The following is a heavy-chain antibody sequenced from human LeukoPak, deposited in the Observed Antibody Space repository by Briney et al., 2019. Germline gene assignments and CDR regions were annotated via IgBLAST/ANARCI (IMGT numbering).Heavy chain of an antibody. CDR2: IYYSGST. Sequence: PSETLSLTCTVSGGSISSYYWSWIRQPPGKGLEWIGYIYYSGSTNYNPSLKSRVTISVDTSKNQFSLRLTSVTAADTAVYYCARQEQQLIYNWFDPWGQGTLVTVSS. J-gene: IGHJ5*02. V-gene: IGHV4-59*01. CDR3: ARQEQQLIYNWFDP. D-gene: IGHD6-13*01. CDR1: GGSISSYY.